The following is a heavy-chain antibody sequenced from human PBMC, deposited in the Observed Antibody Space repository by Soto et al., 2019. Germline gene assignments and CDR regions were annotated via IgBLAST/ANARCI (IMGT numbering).Heavy chain of an antibody. CDR2: INAGNGNT. J-gene: IGHJ4*02. Sequence: QVQLVQSGAEVKKPGASVKVSCEASGYIFTGYAMHWVRQAPGQRLEWMGWINAGNGNTKYSQKFQGRVTITRDTSASTVYMELSSLRSEDTAVYYCARDWIGRFFDYGGQGTLVTVSS. CDR1: GYIFTGYA. CDR3: ARDWIGRFFDY. V-gene: IGHV1-3*01. D-gene: IGHD3-3*01.